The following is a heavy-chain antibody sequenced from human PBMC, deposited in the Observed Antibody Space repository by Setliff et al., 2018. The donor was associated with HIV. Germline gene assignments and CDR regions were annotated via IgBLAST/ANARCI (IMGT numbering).Heavy chain of an antibody. CDR3: ASNQHDWGYYYYYMDV. Sequence: LSETLSLTCAVYGGSFSGYYWGWIRQPPGKAPEWIGYVYNSGTTKYNPSLKSRVTISVDTSKNQFSLKLSSVSAADTAVYYCASNQHDWGYYYYYMDVWGKGTTVTVSS. D-gene: IGHD3-16*01. V-gene: IGHV4-59*12. CDR1: GGSFSGYY. J-gene: IGHJ6*03. CDR2: VYNSGTT.